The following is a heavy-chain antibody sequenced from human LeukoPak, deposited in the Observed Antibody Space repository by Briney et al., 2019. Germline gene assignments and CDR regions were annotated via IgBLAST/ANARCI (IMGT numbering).Heavy chain of an antibody. J-gene: IGHJ3*02. CDR1: GFTFSSYG. D-gene: IGHD3-22*01. Sequence: GGSLRLSCAASGFTFSSYGMHWRRQAPGKGLEWVAFIRYDGTIKYYTDSVKGRFTISRDNSKNTVYLQMNSLGAEDTAVYYAAKDYAQDYDSSAYDVFDIWGQGTMVTVSS. V-gene: IGHV3-30*02. CDR2: IRYDGTIK. CDR3: AKDYAQDYDSSAYDVFDI.